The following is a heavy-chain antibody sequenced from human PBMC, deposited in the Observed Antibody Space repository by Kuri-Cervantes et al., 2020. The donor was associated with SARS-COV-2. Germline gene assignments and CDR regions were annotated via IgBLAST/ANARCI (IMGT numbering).Heavy chain of an antibody. V-gene: IGHV3-11*06. CDR2: ISSSSSYT. CDR1: GFTFSDYY. Sequence: GGSLRLSCAASGFTFSDYYMSWIRQAPGKGLEWVSYISSSSSYTNYADSVKGRFTISRDNAKNSLYLQMNSLRAEDTAVYYCAGFPEWELLPFDIWGQGTMVTVSS. J-gene: IGHJ3*02. CDR3: AGFPEWELLPFDI. D-gene: IGHD1-26*01.